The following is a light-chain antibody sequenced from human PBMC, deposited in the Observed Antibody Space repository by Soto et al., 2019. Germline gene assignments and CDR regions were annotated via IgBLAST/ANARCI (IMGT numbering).Light chain of an antibody. V-gene: IGKV1-27*01. CDR3: QKFNNAPWT. Sequence: DIQMTQSPSSLSASVGDRVIITCRASQGISNHLVWYQQKPGKVPKLLIYAASTLQSGVPSRFSGSGSGTDFTLTISSLQPEDVATYYCQKFNNAPWTFGQGTKVEIK. J-gene: IGKJ1*01. CDR1: QGISNH. CDR2: AAS.